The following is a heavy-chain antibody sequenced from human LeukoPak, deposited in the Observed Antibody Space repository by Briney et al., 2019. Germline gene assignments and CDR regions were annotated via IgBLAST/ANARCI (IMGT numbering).Heavy chain of an antibody. CDR1: GFTFSTYG. V-gene: IGHV3-30*18. CDR3: AKDESRYCTSTSCYPVDY. Sequence: GGSLRLSCAASGFTFSTYGMHWVRQAPGKGLEWVALISYDGRNEYYADSVKGRFTISRDNSKSTLYLQMNSLRAEDTAVYYCAKDESRYCTSTSCYPVDYWGQGTLVTVSS. J-gene: IGHJ4*02. CDR2: ISYDGRNE. D-gene: IGHD2-2*01.